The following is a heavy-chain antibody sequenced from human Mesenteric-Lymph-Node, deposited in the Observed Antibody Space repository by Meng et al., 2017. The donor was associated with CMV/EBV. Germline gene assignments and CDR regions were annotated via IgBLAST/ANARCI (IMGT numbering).Heavy chain of an antibody. Sequence: QVQLVQSGAEVKKPGASVKFSYRASGYVCIASYMHWVRQAPGQGLEWMGWIDPKSDGTHYAQNFQGRVTMTRDTSINTAYMELSSLRSDDTAVYYCARDVESWGQGILVPVSS. J-gene: IGHJ5*02. CDR1: GYVCIASY. CDR2: IDPKSDGT. V-gene: IGHV1-2*02. D-gene: IGHD1-1*01. CDR3: ARDVES.